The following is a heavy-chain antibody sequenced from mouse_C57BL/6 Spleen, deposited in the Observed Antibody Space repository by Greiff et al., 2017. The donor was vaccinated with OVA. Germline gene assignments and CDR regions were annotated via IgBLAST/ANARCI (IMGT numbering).Heavy chain of an antibody. CDR2: INPNNGGT. D-gene: IGHD2-3*01. Sequence: EVQLQQSGPELVKPGASVKISCKASGYTFTDYYMNWVKQSHGKSLEWIGDINPNNGGTSYNQKFKGKATLTVDKSSSTAYMELRSLTSEDSAVYYCAAIYDGYYEFAYWGQGTLVTVSA. CDR1: GYTFTDYY. CDR3: AAIYDGYYEFAY. J-gene: IGHJ3*01. V-gene: IGHV1-26*01.